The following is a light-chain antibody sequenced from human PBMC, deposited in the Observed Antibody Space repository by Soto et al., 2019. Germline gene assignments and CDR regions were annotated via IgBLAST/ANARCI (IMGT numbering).Light chain of an antibody. V-gene: IGKV1-27*01. J-gene: IGKJ1*01. CDR1: QDISNE. Sequence: DIQMTQSPPSLSASVGDRVTITCRASQDISNELVWYQQKSGRAPNLLIYAASTLHSGVPSRFSGSGSGTDFTLTIISLQPEDVATYYCQKYRSWAFGQVTKVEIK. CDR2: AAS. CDR3: QKYRSWA.